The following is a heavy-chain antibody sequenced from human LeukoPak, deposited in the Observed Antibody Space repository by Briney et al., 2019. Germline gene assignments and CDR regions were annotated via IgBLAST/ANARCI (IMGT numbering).Heavy chain of an antibody. Sequence: SETLSLTCAVYGGSFSGYYWSWIRQPPGKGLEWIGEINHSGSTNYNPSLKSRVTISVDTSKNQFSLKLSSVTAADTAVYYCASVIFKVMDVWGKGTTVTVSS. D-gene: IGHD3/OR15-3a*01. CDR3: ASVIFKVMDV. CDR2: INHSGST. V-gene: IGHV4-34*01. J-gene: IGHJ6*03. CDR1: GGSFSGYY.